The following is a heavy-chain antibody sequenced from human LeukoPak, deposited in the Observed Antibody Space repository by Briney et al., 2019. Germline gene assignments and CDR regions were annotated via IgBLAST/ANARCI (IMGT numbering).Heavy chain of an antibody. J-gene: IGHJ5*02. Sequence: ASETLSLTCSVSGGSISSNYWSWIRQPPGKGLEWIGYIYYSGSTYYNPSLKSRVTISVDTSKNQFSLKLSSETAADTAVYYCAREGTAGTNLNWFDPWGQGTLVTVSS. D-gene: IGHD1-1*01. CDR2: IYYSGST. CDR1: GGSISSNY. V-gene: IGHV4-59*01. CDR3: AREGTAGTNLNWFDP.